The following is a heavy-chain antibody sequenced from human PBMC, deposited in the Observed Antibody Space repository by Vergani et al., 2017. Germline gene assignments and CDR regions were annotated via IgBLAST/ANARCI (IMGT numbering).Heavy chain of an antibody. CDR1: GFTFSSYA. D-gene: IGHD2-21*01. Sequence: EVQLVESGGGLVKPGGSLRLSCGASGFTFSSYAMTWVRLAPGKGLQWVSAISGRGGNTFYTDSVKGRFTISRDNSKDTLYLQMNSLRVEDTAIYYCAKARDPNCKGGNCYSYYYGLELWGQGTTVTVSS. V-gene: IGHV3-23*04. CDR3: AKARDPNCKGGNCYSYYYGLEL. CDR2: ISGRGGNT. J-gene: IGHJ6*02.